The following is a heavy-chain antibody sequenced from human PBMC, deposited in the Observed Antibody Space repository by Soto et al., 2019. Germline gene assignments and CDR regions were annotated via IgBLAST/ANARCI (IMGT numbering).Heavy chain of an antibody. CDR2: IIPIFGTA. J-gene: IGHJ5*02. Sequence: SVKVSCKASGGTFSSYAISWVRQAPGQGLEWMGGIIPIFGTANYAQKFQGRVTITADESTSTAYMELSSLRSEDTAVYYCARELRWECSSTSCYLDWFDPWGQGTLVTVSS. CDR3: ARELRWECSSTSCYLDWFDP. CDR1: GGTFSSYA. V-gene: IGHV1-69*13. D-gene: IGHD2-2*01.